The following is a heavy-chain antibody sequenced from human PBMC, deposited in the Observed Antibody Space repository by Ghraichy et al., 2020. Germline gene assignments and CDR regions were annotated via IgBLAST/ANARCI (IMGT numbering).Heavy chain of an antibody. Sequence: LSLTCAASGFTVSNNYMSWVRQAPGQGLEWVLVIYSDSSTSYADSVKGRFTISRDNSKNTLYVEMNSLRPEDTAVYYCARGAAAKALDYWGQGTLVTVSS. V-gene: IGHV3-66*02. CDR2: IYSDSST. CDR1: GFTVSNNY. D-gene: IGHD2-2*01. CDR3: ARGAAAKALDY. J-gene: IGHJ4*02.